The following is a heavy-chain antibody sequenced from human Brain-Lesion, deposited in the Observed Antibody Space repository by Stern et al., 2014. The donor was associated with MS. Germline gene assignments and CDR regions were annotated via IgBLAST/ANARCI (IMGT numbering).Heavy chain of an antibody. CDR2: IWNT. Sequence: QVQLQESGPGLVKPSETLSLTCTVAGGSVSSTSYAWAWIRQPPGKGLEWIGTIWNTYYNPSLKSRLTISLDTSKNQFSLQLRTVTAADTAVYYCAGEEDIRYCSGGSCTGNWFDPWGQGTLVTVSS. J-gene: IGHJ5*02. V-gene: IGHV4-39*01. D-gene: IGHD2-15*01. CDR3: AGEEDIRYCSGGSCTGNWFDP. CDR1: GGSVSSTSYA.